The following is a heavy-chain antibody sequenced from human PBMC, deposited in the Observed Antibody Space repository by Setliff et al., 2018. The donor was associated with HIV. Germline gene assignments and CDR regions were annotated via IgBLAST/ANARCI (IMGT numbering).Heavy chain of an antibody. J-gene: IGHJ4*02. CDR1: GGSFSGYY. V-gene: IGHV4-59*01. D-gene: IGHD6-13*01. Sequence: PSETLSLTCAVYGGSFSGYYWSWIRQPPGKGLEWIGYIYYSGFTSYNPSLKSRVTVSIDTSKNQFSLKLNSVTAADTAVYYCARAGYNSRPYYFDYWVQGTLVTVSS. CDR3: ARAGYNSRPYYFDY. CDR2: IYYSGFT.